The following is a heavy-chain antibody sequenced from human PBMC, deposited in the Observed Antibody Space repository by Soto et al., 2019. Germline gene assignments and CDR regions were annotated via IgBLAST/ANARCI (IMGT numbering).Heavy chain of an antibody. D-gene: IGHD3-16*01. CDR2: ISWNSGSI. CDR3: AKDIGHQGYWFDP. J-gene: IGHJ5*02. V-gene: IGHV3-9*01. Sequence: EVQLVESGGGLVQPGRSLRLSCAASGFTFDDYAMHWVRQAPGKGLEWVSGISWNSGSIGYADSVKGRFTISRDNAKNSLYLQMNSLRAEDTALYYCAKDIGHQGYWFDPWGQGTLVTVSS. CDR1: GFTFDDYA.